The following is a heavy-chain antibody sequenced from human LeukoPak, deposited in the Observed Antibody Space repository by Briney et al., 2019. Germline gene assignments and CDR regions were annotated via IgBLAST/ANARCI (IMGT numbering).Heavy chain of an antibody. CDR1: GGTFSSNA. CDR3: ARERVVVPAATPTRFDP. D-gene: IGHD2-2*01. CDR2: IIPIFGTA. J-gene: IGHJ5*02. V-gene: IGHV1-69*05. Sequence: ASVKVSCKASGGTFSSNAISWVRQAPGQGLEWMGGIIPIFGTANYAQKFQGRVTITTDESTSTAYMELSSLRSEDTAVYYCARERVVVPAATPTRFDPWGQGTLVTVSS.